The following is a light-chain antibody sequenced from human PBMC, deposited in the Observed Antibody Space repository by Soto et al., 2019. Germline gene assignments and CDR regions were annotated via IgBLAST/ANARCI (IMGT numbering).Light chain of an antibody. V-gene: IGLV1-40*01. CDR3: QSYDSSLSGGV. CDR1: SSNIGAGYD. CDR2: GNS. Sequence: QSVLTQPPSVSGAPGQRVTISCTGSSSNIGAGYDVHWYQQLPGTAPKLLISGNSNRPSGVPDRFSGSKSGTSASLPITGLQAEDDADYYCQSYDSSLSGGVFGGGTKLTVL. J-gene: IGLJ3*02.